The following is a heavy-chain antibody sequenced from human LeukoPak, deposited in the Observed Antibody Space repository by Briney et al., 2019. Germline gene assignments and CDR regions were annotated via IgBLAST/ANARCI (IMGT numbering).Heavy chain of an antibody. CDR1: GFTFSSYE. Sequence: PGGSLRLSCAASGFTFSSYEMNWVRQAPGKGLEWVSYISSSGSTIYYADSVKGRFTISRDNAKNSLYLQMNSLRAEDTAVYYCARGDILTGYLYFDYWGQGTLVTVSS. CDR3: ARGDILTGYLYFDY. J-gene: IGHJ4*02. CDR2: ISSSGSTI. V-gene: IGHV3-48*03. D-gene: IGHD3-9*01.